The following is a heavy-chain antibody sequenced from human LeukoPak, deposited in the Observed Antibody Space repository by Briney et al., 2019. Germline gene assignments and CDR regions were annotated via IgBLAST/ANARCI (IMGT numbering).Heavy chain of an antibody. CDR1: GFTFSRFG. CDR3: AQKGGADN. CDR2: ISSSSSNNI. J-gene: IGHJ4*02. D-gene: IGHD2-15*01. V-gene: IGHV3-48*02. Sequence: GGSLRLSCAASGFTFSRFGMNWVRQAPEKGLEWASYISSSSSNNIYYADSVKGRFTISRDNAKNSLYLQMNSLRDEDTAVYYCAQKGGADNWGQGTLVTVSS.